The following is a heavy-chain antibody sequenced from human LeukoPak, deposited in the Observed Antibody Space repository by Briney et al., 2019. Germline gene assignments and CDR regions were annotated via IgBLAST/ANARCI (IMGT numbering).Heavy chain of an antibody. CDR1: GFTFSSYG. D-gene: IGHD3-3*01. CDR3: ARETYDFWSGHYNYYFDS. CDR2: IWYDGSNK. J-gene: IGHJ4*02. Sequence: GGSLRLSCAASGFTFSSYGMHWVRQAPGKGLEWVAVIWYDGSNKYYADSAKGRFTISRDNSKNTLYLQMNSLRAEDTAVYYCARETYDFWSGHYNYYFDSWGQGTLVTVSS. V-gene: IGHV3-33*01.